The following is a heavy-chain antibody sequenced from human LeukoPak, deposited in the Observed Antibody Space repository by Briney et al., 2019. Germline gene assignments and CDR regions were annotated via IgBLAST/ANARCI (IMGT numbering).Heavy chain of an antibody. J-gene: IGHJ4*02. CDR2: IWYDGSNK. Sequence: GGSLRLSCAASGFTFSSYGMHWARQAPGKGLEWVAVIWYDGSNKYYADSVKGRFTISRDNSKNTLYLQMNSLRAEDTAAYYCAKDSGYSYGTLDYWGQGTLVTVSS. CDR3: AKDSGYSYGTLDY. D-gene: IGHD5-18*01. V-gene: IGHV3-33*06. CDR1: GFTFSSYG.